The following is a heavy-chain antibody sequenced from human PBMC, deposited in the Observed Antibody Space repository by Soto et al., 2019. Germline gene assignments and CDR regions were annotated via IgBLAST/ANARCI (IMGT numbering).Heavy chain of an antibody. J-gene: IGHJ4*02. Sequence: QVQLVESGGGVVQPGRSLRLSCAASGFTFSSYAMHWVRQAPGKGLEWVAVISYDGSNKYYADSVKGRFTISRDNSKNTLYLQMNSLRAEDTAVYYCARDRTTYYYGSGSHDYWGQGTLVTVSS. CDR1: GFTFSSYA. CDR3: ARDRTTYYYGSGSHDY. D-gene: IGHD3-10*01. V-gene: IGHV3-30-3*01. CDR2: ISYDGSNK.